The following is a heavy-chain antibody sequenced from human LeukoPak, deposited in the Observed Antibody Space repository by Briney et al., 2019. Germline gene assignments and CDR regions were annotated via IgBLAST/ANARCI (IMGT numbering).Heavy chain of an antibody. V-gene: IGHV4-61*01. CDR1: GGSISSGSYY. Sequence: SSETLSLTCTVSGGSISSGSYYWSWIRQPPGKGLEWIGYIYYSGSTNYNPSLKSRVTMSVDTSKNQVSLKLIAVTAADTAVYYCARENWNYGEDFWGQGVLVTVSS. CDR3: ARENWNYGEDF. CDR2: IYYSGST. D-gene: IGHD1-7*01. J-gene: IGHJ4*02.